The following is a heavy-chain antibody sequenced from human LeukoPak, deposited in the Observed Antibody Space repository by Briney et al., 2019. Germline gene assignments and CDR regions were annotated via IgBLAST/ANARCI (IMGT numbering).Heavy chain of an antibody. Sequence: ASVTVSCMASGYTFTSYYMHWVRQATGQGLEWMGIINPSGGSTSYAQKFQGRVTMTRDTSTSTVYMELSSLRSEDTAVYYCARVESSGWLVDYWGQGTLVTVSS. V-gene: IGHV1-46*01. CDR3: ARVESSGWLVDY. D-gene: IGHD6-19*01. J-gene: IGHJ4*02. CDR2: INPSGGST. CDR1: GYTFTSYY.